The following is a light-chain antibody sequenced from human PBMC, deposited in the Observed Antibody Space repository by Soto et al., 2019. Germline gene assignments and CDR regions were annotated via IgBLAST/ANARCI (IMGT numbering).Light chain of an antibody. CDR1: SNDIGGYNF. CDR2: DVT. Sequence: QSALTQPASVSGSPGQSITISCTGTSNDIGGYNFVSWYQQHPGKAPKLMIYDVTNRPSGVSDRFSGSKSANTASLTISGLQAEDEADYYCMCYAGGNNWVFGGGTKLTVL. V-gene: IGLV2-14*03. J-gene: IGLJ3*02. CDR3: MCYAGGNNWV.